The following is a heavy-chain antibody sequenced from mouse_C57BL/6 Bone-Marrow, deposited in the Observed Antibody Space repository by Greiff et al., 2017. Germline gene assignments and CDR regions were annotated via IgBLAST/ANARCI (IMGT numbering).Heavy chain of an antibody. CDR2: IYPRSGNT. J-gene: IGHJ3*01. CDR1: GYTFTSYG. V-gene: IGHV1-81*01. D-gene: IGHD2-4*01. Sequence: QVQLKQSGAELARPGASVKLSCKASGYTFTSYGISWVKQRTGQGLEWIGEIYPRSGNTYYNEKFKGKATLTADKSSSTAYMELRSLTSEDSAVYFCAREGLRQAWFAYWGQGTLVTVSA. CDR3: AREGLRQAWFAY.